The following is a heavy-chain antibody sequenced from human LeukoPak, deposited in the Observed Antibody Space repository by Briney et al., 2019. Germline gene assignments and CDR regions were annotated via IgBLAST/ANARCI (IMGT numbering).Heavy chain of an antibody. CDR3: ARVNSERRNYYGMDV. D-gene: IGHD4-23*01. V-gene: IGHV3-53*01. CDR2: IYSGGST. J-gene: IGHJ6*04. Sequence: GRSLRLSCAASGFTVSSNYMSWVRQAPGKGLEWVSVIYSGGSTYYADSVKGRFTVSRDNSKNTLYLQMNSLRAEDTAVYYCARVNSERRNYYGMDVWGKGTTVTVSS. CDR1: GFTVSSNY.